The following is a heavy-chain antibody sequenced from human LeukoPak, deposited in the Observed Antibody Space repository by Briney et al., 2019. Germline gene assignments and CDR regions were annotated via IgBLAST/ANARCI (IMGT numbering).Heavy chain of an antibody. CDR3: ARGGYSGDYYYYGMDV. J-gene: IGHJ6*02. V-gene: IGHV4-34*01. CDR1: GGSFSGYY. CDR2: INHSGST. Sequence: SETLSLTCAVYGGSFSGYYWSWIRQPPGKGLEWIGEINHSGSTNYNPSLKSRVTISVDTSKNQFSLKLSSMTAADTAVYYCARGGYSGDYYYYGMDVWGQGTTVTVSS. D-gene: IGHD6-13*01.